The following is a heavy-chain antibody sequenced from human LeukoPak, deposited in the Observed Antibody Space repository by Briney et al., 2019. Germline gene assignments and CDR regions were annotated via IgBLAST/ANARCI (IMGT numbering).Heavy chain of an antibody. D-gene: IGHD6-13*01. CDR3: ARDRAAAGTPNWFDP. CDR2: ISSSGSTI. CDR1: GFTFSSYE. J-gene: IGHJ5*02. V-gene: IGHV3-48*03. Sequence: GGSLRLSCAASGFTFSSYEMNWVRQAPGKWLEWVSYISSSGSTIYYADSVKGRFTISRDNAKNSLYLQMNSLRAEDTAVYYCARDRAAAGTPNWFDPWGQGTLVTVSS.